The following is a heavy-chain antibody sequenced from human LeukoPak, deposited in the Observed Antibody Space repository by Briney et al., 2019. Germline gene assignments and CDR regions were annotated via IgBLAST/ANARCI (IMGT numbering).Heavy chain of an antibody. CDR2: INPNSGGT. J-gene: IGHJ2*01. D-gene: IGHD6-13*01. V-gene: IGHV1-2*02. Sequence: ASVKVSCKASEYTFTGYYMHWVRQAPGQGLEWMGWINPNSGGTNYAQKFQGRVTMTRDTSISTAYMELSRLRSDDTAVYYCAREGPIAAPTYWYFDLWGRGTLVTVSS. CDR1: EYTFTGYY. CDR3: AREGPIAAPTYWYFDL.